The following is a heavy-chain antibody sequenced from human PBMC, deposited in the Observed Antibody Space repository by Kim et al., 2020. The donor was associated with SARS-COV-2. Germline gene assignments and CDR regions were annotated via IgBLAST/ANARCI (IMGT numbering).Heavy chain of an antibody. V-gene: IGHV4-39*07. Sequence: GSTYYHPSLKSRVTISVDTSKNQFSLKLSSVTAADTAVYYCARKTNTFDYWGQGTLVTVSS. J-gene: IGHJ4*02. CDR2: GST. CDR3: ARKTNTFDY.